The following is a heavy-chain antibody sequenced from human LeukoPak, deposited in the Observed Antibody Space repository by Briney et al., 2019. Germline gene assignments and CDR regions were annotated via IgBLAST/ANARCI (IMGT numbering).Heavy chain of an antibody. D-gene: IGHD3-16*01. J-gene: IGHJ4*02. V-gene: IGHV4-34*01. CDR1: AESYSHYY. CDR3: ATMSPNGYTGLIGAVVGYFEN. CDR2: INHRGTT. Sequence: SETLSLTCAVYAESYSHYYWTWIRQAPGKGLEWLGEINHRGTTNFNLSRKSRATISVDTSKHQFSLKLTSVSAADTAVYYCATMSPNGYTGLIGAVVGYFENWGQGTLVTVSS.